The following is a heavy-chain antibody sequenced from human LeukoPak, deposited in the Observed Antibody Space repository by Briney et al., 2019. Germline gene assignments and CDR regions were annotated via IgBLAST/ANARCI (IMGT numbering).Heavy chain of an antibody. J-gene: IGHJ2*01. CDR3: AAERDIVGATKPPIWYFDL. CDR1: GFTSTSSA. D-gene: IGHD1-26*01. Sequence: ASVKVSCKASGFTSTSSAMQWVRQARGQRLEWIGWIVVGSGNTNYAQKFQERVTITRDMSTSTAYMELSSLRSEDTAMYYCAAERDIVGATKPPIWYFDLWGRGTLVTVSS. CDR2: IVVGSGNT. V-gene: IGHV1-58*02.